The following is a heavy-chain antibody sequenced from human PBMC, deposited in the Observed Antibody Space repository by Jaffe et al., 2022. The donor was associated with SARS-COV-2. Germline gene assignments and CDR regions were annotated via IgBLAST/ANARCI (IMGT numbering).Heavy chain of an antibody. CDR3: ARVDTGFDY. Sequence: QVQLQESGPGLVKPSETLSLTCTVSGYSISSGYYWGWIRQPPGKGLEWIGSIYHSGSTYYNPSLKSRVTISVDTSKNQFSLKLSSVTAADTAVYYCARVDTGFDYWGQGTLVTVSS. CDR2: IYHSGST. CDR1: GYSISSGYY. J-gene: IGHJ4*02. V-gene: IGHV4-38-2*02. D-gene: IGHD5-18*01.